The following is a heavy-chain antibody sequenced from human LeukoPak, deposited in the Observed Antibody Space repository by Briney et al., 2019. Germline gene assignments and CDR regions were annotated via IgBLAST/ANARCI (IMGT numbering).Heavy chain of an antibody. CDR2: VYTDGGTI. V-gene: IGHV1-46*01. Sequence: ASVKVSCKASGYTFTSYGISWVRLAPGRGLEWMGAVYTDGGTITNTRSFQHGRVTMTRDVSTRTVYMELSSLSSEDTAVYYCATEAPRSYRFDYWGQEILVTVSS. CDR3: ATEAPRSYRFDY. D-gene: IGHD3-10*01. CDR1: GYTFTSYG. J-gene: IGHJ4*02.